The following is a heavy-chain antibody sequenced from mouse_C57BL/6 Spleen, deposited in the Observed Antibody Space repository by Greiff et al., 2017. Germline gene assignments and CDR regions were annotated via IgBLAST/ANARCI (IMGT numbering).Heavy chain of an antibody. Sequence: VQLQQPGAELVKPGASVKLSCKASGYTFTSYWMHWVKQRPGRGLEWIGRIDPNSGGTKYNEKFKCKATLTVDKPSSTAYMQLSSLTSEDSAVYYCARSPYYGSSYEFAYWGQGTLVTVSA. CDR3: ARSPYYGSSYEFAY. CDR1: GYTFTSYW. D-gene: IGHD1-1*01. CDR2: IDPNSGGT. J-gene: IGHJ3*01. V-gene: IGHV1-72*01.